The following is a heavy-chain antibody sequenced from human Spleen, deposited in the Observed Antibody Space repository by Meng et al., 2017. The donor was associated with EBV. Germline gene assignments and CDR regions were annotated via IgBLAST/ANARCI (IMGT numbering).Heavy chain of an antibody. CDR3: ATRATKSGWAVGCFDL. CDR2: IYPICGT. Sequence: LVSGQAQVRRSGHLSLSCIVSGGSMTITVCWPWIRLPPGKGLEWLGEIYPICGTNYNPSLNNRATFSVDKSKGQFSLRLTSVSAADTAVYYCATRATKSGWAVGCFDLWGQGTTVTVS. V-gene: IGHV4-4*02. D-gene: IGHD6-19*01. CDR1: GGSMTITVC. J-gene: IGHJ6*02.